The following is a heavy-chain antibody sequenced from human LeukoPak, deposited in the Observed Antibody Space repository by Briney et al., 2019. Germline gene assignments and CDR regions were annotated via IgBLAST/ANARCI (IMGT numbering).Heavy chain of an antibody. J-gene: IGHJ4*02. CDR1: GGTFSSYA. Sequence: SVKVSCKASGGTFSSYAISWVRQAPGQGLEWMGGIIPIFGTASYAQKFQGRVTITADESTSTAYMELSSLRSEDTAVYYCASSTDTAMVINWAPDYWGQGTLVTVSS. CDR3: ASSTDTAMVINWAPDY. CDR2: IIPIFGTA. D-gene: IGHD5-18*01. V-gene: IGHV1-69*13.